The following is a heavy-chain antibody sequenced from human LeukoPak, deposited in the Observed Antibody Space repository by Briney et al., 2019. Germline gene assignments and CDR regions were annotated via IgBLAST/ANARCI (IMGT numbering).Heavy chain of an antibody. CDR3: AELGITMIGGV. V-gene: IGHV3-48*03. CDR2: ISSSGSTI. CDR1: GFTFSSYA. D-gene: IGHD3-10*02. Sequence: GGSLRLSCATSGFTFSSYAMSWVRQAPGKGLEWVSYISSSGSTIYYADSVKGRFTISRDNAKNSLYLQMNSLRAEDTAVYYCAELGITMIGGVWGKGTTVTISS. J-gene: IGHJ6*04.